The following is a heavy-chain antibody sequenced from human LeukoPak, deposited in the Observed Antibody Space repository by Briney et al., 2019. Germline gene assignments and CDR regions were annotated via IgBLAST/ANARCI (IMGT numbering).Heavy chain of an antibody. J-gene: IGHJ6*03. Sequence: SVKVSCKASGGTFSSYAISWVRQAPGQGLEWMGGIIPIFGTANYAHKFQGRVTITTDESTSTAYMELSSLRTEDTAVYYCARYTGYSSGWAPYYMDVWGKGTTVTVSS. V-gene: IGHV1-69*05. CDR1: GGTFSSYA. CDR3: ARYTGYSSGWAPYYMDV. CDR2: IIPIFGTA. D-gene: IGHD6-19*01.